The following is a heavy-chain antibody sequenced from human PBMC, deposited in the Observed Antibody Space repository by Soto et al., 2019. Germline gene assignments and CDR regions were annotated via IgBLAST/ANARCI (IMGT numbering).Heavy chain of an antibody. CDR2: IIPIFGTA. CDR3: ARDQGYSYGWSYYYDMDV. Sequence: SVKVSCKASGGTFSSYAISWVRQAPGQGLEWMGGIIPIFGTANYAQKFQGRVTITADESTSTAYMELSSLRSEDTAVYYCARDQGYSYGWSYYYDMDVWGQGTTVTVSS. J-gene: IGHJ6*02. D-gene: IGHD5-18*01. CDR1: GGTFSSYA. V-gene: IGHV1-69*13.